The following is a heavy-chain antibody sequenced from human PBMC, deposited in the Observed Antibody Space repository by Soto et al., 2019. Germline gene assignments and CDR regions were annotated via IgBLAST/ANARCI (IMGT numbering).Heavy chain of an antibody. CDR3: AIANYGDDYY. D-gene: IGHD4-17*01. V-gene: IGHV1-18*04. J-gene: IGHJ4*02. CDR1: GYTFSTST. Sequence: LVQSGAEAKKPGTSVKVSCKASGYTFSTSTISWVRQAPGQGLEWLGWIKAYSGNTNYAPKLQGRVTMTTDTSTSTAYLELRSLTNDDTAMYYCAIANYGDDYYWGQGTLVTVSS. CDR2: IKAYSGNT.